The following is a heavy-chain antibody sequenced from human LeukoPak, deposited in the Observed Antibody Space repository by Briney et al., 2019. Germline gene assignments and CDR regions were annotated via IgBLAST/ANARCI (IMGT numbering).Heavy chain of an antibody. Sequence: ASVKVCCKASGYTFTGYYMHWVRQAPGHGLECLGWINPNSGGTNSSHTFKDRVTMTRDTSISTAYMELSRLRSDDTAVYYCARDAAYCGGDCYSDYWGQGTLVTVSS. CDR3: ARDAAYCGGDCYSDY. J-gene: IGHJ4*02. V-gene: IGHV1-2*07. D-gene: IGHD2-21*02. CDR2: INPNSGGT. CDR1: GYTFTGYY.